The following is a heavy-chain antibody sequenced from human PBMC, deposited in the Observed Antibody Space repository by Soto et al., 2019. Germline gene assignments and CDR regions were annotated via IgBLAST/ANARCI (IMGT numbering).Heavy chain of an antibody. CDR3: ARAVYDILTGYYTPSCFDP. V-gene: IGHV1-2*04. D-gene: IGHD3-9*01. CDR2: INPNSGGT. Sequence: ASVKVSCKASGYTFTGYYMHWVRQAPGQGLEWMGWINPNSGGTNYAQKLQGWVTMTRDTSISTVYMELSRLRSDDTAVYYCARAVYDILTGYYTPSCFDPWGQGTLVTVSS. J-gene: IGHJ5*02. CDR1: GYTFTGYY.